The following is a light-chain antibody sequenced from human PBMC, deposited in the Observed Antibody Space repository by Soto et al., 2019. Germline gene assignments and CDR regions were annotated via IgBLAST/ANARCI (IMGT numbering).Light chain of an antibody. CDR3: QQGHSFPFT. CDR1: QSISTW. CDR2: AAY. V-gene: IGKV1-12*01. Sequence: DIRMTQSPSSVSAAVGDRVTITCRASQSISTWLAWYQQKPGKAPNLLIYAAYSLHSEVPSRFRGSRSGTDFNLTIDGLQPEDFATYFCQQGHSFPFTFGPGTKVDIK. J-gene: IGKJ3*01.